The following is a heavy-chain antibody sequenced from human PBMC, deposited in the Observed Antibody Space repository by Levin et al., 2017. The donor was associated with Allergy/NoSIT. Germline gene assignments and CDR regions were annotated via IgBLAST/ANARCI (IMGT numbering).Heavy chain of an antibody. CDR2: TYYRSKWYN. J-gene: IGHJ4*02. Sequence: SQTLSLPCAISGDSVSSNSAAWHWIRQSPSRGLEWLGRTYYRSKWYNDYAVSVKSRITINPDTSKNQFSLQLNSVTPEDTAVYYCASQHNTAMAVFDYWGQGTLVTVSS. CDR1: GDSVSSNSAA. D-gene: IGHD5-18*01. V-gene: IGHV6-1*01. CDR3: ASQHNTAMAVFDY.